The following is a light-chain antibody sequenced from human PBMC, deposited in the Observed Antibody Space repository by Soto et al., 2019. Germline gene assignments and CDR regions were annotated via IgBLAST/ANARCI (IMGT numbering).Light chain of an antibody. V-gene: IGKV1-9*01. Sequence: DIQLTQSPAVVSASVGDRVTITCRASQGISSYLAWYQQKPGKAPKLLIYAASTLQSGVPSRFSGSGSGTEFTPTISSLQPEDFATYYCQQLDSYPQTSGQGAKVDI. J-gene: IGKJ1*01. CDR1: QGISSY. CDR2: AAS. CDR3: QQLDSYPQT.